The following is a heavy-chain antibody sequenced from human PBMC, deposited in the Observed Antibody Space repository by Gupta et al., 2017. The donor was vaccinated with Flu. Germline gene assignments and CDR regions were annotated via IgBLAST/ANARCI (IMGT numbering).Heavy chain of an antibody. V-gene: IGHV3-23*01. Sequence: EVQLLESGGGLVQPGGSLRLSCAASGFTFSSYAMSWVRQAPGKGLEWVSAISGSGGRTYYADSVKGRFTISRDNSKNTLYLQMNRLRAEDTALYYCAKVDRSGWSPLYFDYWGQGTMVTVYS. D-gene: IGHD6-19*01. CDR3: AKVDRSGWSPLYFDY. J-gene: IGHJ4*02. CDR2: ISGSGGRT. CDR1: GFTFSSYA.